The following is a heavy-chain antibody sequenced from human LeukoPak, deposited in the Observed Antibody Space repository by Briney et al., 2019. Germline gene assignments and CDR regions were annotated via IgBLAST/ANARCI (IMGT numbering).Heavy chain of an antibody. J-gene: IGHJ3*02. CDR3: ARSITIFGVVIIRGAFDI. CDR2: IDWDDDK. V-gene: IGHV2-70*11. CDR1: GFSLSTSGMC. Sequence: SGPTLVNPTQTLTLTCTFSGFSLSTSGMCVSWIRQPPGKALEWLARIDWDDDKYYSTSLKTRLTISKDTPKNQVVLTMTNMDPVDTATYYCARSITIFGVVIIRGAFDIWGQGTMVTVSS. D-gene: IGHD3-3*01.